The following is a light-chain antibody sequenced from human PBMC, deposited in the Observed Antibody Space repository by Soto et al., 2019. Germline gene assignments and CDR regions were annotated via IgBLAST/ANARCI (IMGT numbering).Light chain of an antibody. CDR1: SSDVGGYNY. Sequence: QSALTQPRSVSGSPGQSVTISCTGTSSDVGGYNYVSWYQQHPGKAPKVMIYDVTERPSGVPDRFSGSKSGNTASLTISGLQDEDEADYYCCSYAGSYSFLFGSGTKVTVL. CDR2: DVT. CDR3: CSYAGSYSFL. V-gene: IGLV2-11*01. J-gene: IGLJ1*01.